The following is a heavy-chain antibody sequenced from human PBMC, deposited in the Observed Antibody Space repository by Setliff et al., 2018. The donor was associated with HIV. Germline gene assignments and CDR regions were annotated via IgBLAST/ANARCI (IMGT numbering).Heavy chain of an antibody. D-gene: IGHD4-17*01. Sequence: SETLSLTCTVYGGSFSNYYTNWIRQPPGKGLEWIGELSPSGTTRSNPSLQSRVTISLDTSNNQFSLKLTPVTAADTAMYYCASFFVTTVTNQDYWGQGTPGTVS. V-gene: IGHV4-34*01. CDR1: GGSFSNYY. J-gene: IGHJ4*02. CDR2: LSPSGTT. CDR3: ASFFVTTVTNQDY.